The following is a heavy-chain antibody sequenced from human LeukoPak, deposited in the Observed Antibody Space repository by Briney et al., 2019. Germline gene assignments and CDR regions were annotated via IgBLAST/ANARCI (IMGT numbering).Heavy chain of an antibody. Sequence: SETLSLTCTVSGGSISSGGYYWSWIRQPPGKGLEWIGYIYHSGSTYYNPSLKSRVTISVDRSKNQFSLKLSSVTAADTAVYYCARAIAVAGTSGDAFDIWGQGTMVTVSS. CDR2: IYHSGST. V-gene: IGHV4-30-2*01. D-gene: IGHD6-19*01. J-gene: IGHJ3*02. CDR3: ARAIAVAGTSGDAFDI. CDR1: GGSISSGGYY.